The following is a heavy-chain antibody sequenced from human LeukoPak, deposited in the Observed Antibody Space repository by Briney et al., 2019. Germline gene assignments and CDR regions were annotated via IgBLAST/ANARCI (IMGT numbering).Heavy chain of an antibody. CDR3: ARLTASMSYYFDY. CDR1: GGSISSYY. CDR2: IYYSGST. D-gene: IGHD5-18*01. Sequence: PSETLSLTCTVSGGSISSYYWSWIRQPPGKGLEWIGYIYYSGSTNYNPSLKSRVTISVDTSKNQFSLKLSSVTAADTAVYYCARLTASMSYYFDYWGQGTLVTVSS. J-gene: IGHJ4*02. V-gene: IGHV4-59*08.